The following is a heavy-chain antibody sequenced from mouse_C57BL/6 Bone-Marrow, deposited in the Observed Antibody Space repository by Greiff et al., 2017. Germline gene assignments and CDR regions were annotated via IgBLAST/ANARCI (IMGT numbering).Heavy chain of an antibody. CDR3: ARESNSGFDY. D-gene: IGHD2-5*01. Sequence: EVQLQESEGGLVQPGSSMKLSCTASGFTFSDYYMAWVRQVPEKGLEWVANINYDGSSTYYLDSLKSRFLISRDNAKNILYLQMSSLKSEDTATYYCARESNSGFDYWGQGTTLTVSS. CDR2: INYDGSST. J-gene: IGHJ2*01. CDR1: GFTFSDYY. V-gene: IGHV5-16*01.